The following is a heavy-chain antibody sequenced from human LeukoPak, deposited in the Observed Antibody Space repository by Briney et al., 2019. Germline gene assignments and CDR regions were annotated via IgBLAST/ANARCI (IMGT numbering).Heavy chain of an antibody. CDR1: GGSISSYY. J-gene: IGHJ2*01. V-gene: IGHV4-59*01. CDR2: IYYSGST. Sequence: SETLSLTCTVSGGSISSYYWSWIRQPPGKGLEWIGYIYYSGSTNYNPSLKSRVTISVDTSKNQFSLKLSSVTAADTAVYYCARAYYYDSSVSTHWYIDLWGRGTLVTVSS. D-gene: IGHD3-22*01. CDR3: ARAYYYDSSVSTHWYIDL.